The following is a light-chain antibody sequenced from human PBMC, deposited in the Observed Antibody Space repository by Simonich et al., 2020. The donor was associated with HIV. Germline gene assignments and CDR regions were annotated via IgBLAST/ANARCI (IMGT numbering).Light chain of an antibody. CDR3: QQYHSYSRT. CDR1: QNISSY. J-gene: IGKJ2*02. Sequence: DIQMTQSPSSLSASVGDRVTITCRASQNISSYLNWYQQKPGKAPKLLIYKASSLEGGVPSRFSGSGSGTEFTLTINSLQPDDFATYYCQQYHSYSRTFGQGTKLEIK. CDR2: KAS. V-gene: IGKV1-5*03.